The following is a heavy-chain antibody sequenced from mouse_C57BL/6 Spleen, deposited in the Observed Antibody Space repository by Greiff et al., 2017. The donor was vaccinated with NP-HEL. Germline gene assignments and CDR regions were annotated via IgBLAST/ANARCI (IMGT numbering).Heavy chain of an antibody. D-gene: IGHD1-1*01. Sequence: VKLQQPGAELVMPGASVKLSCKASGYTFTSYWMHWVKQRPGQGLEWIGEIDPSDSYTNYNQKFKGKSTLTVDKSSSTAYMQLSSLTSEDSAVYYCARLDVSSFDYWGQGTTLTVSS. CDR1: GYTFTSYW. V-gene: IGHV1-69*01. J-gene: IGHJ2*01. CDR2: IDPSDSYT. CDR3: ARLDVSSFDY.